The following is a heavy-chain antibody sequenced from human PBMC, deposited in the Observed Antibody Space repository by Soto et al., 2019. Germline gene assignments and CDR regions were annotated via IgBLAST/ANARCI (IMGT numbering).Heavy chain of an antibody. CDR3: ARQYCTNGVCYTGAFDI. D-gene: IGHD2-8*01. Sequence: GESLKISCKGSGYSFTSYWISWVRQMPGKGLEWMGRIDPSDSYTNYSPSFQGHVTISAGKSISTAYLQWSSLKASDTAMYYCARQYCTNGVCYTGAFDIWGQGTMVTVSS. V-gene: IGHV5-10-1*01. CDR2: IDPSDSYT. CDR1: GYSFTSYW. J-gene: IGHJ3*02.